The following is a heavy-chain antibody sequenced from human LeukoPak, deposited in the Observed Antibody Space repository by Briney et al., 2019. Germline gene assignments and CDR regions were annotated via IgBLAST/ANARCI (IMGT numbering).Heavy chain of an antibody. J-gene: IGHJ5*02. Sequence: GGSLRLSCAASGFTFSSYWMSWVRQAPGKGLEWVANIKPDGSENYYVDSVKGRFTISRDNTENSLYLQMSSLTAEDTAMYYCSRGGYYFGSWGQGTLVTVSS. D-gene: IGHD3-3*01. CDR2: IKPDGSEN. V-gene: IGHV3-7*01. CDR1: GFTFSSYW. CDR3: SRGGYYFGS.